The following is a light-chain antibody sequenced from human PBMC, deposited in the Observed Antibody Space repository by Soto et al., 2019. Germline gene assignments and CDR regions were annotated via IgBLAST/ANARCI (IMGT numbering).Light chain of an antibody. J-gene: IGLJ1*01. Sequence: QSALTQPRSVSGSPGQSVTVSCTGTSSDVGGYNHVTWYQQHPGKAPKLMISEVNKRPSGVPDRFSGSKSGNTASLTSSGLQGEDEADYYCCSFAGRIFVFGTGTKLTAL. CDR2: EVN. V-gene: IGLV2-11*01. CDR1: SSDVGGYNH. CDR3: CSFAGRIFV.